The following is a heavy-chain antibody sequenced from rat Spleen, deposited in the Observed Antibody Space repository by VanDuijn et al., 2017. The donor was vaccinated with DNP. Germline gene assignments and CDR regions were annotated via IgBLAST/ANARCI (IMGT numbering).Heavy chain of an antibody. D-gene: IGHD4-3*01. CDR3: GHNSGP. Sequence: EVQLVESGGGLVQPGGSLKLSCAASGFTFSDYYMAWVRQTPTKGLEWVASISTAGGNDYYRDSVKGRFTISRDNAENTVYLQMNSLRSEDTATYYCGHNSGPWGQGTSVTVSS. CDR1: GFTFSDYY. CDR2: ISTAGGND. J-gene: IGHJ4*01. V-gene: IGHV5-25*01.